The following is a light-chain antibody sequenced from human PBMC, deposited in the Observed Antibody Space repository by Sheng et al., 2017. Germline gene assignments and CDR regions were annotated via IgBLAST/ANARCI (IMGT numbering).Light chain of an antibody. J-gene: IGLJ3*02. CDR1: SGHTNDA. Sequence: QVVLTQSPSASASLGASVKLTCTLSSGHTNDAIAWHQQQPEKGPRYLMKLNSDGSYSKGDGIPDRFSGSSSGAERYLTISSLQSEDEADYYCQTWGTGFWVFGGGTKLTVL. CDR3: QTWGTGFWV. CDR2: LNSDGSY. V-gene: IGLV4-69*01.